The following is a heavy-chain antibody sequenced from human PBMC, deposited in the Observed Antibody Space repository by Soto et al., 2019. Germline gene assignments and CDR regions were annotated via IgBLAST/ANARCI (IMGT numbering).Heavy chain of an antibody. CDR3: ARALSMAQYYYYMDV. CDR1: GYTFTTYG. J-gene: IGHJ6*03. Sequence: QVPLVQSGPEVKKPGASVKVSCKASGYTFTTYGISWVRQAPGQGLEWMGWIGPYNGDTHYAERFQGRLTMTTDTSATSAYMELRTLSSDDRAVYFCARALSMAQYYYYMDVWGKGTTVTVSS. CDR2: IGPYNGDT. V-gene: IGHV1-18*01.